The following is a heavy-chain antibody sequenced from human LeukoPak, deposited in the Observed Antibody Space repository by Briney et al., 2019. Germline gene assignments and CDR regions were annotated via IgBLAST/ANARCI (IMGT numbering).Heavy chain of an antibody. CDR3: ARDVSYTAYHYYGMDV. CDR2: IYSGGST. Sequence: GGSLRLSCAASGFTVSSNYMSWVRQAPGKGLEWVSVIYSGGSTYYADSVKGRFTISRDNSKNTLYLQMNSLRAEDTAVYYCARDVSYTAYHYYGMDVWGQGTTVTVSS. D-gene: IGHD1-26*01. V-gene: IGHV3-66*01. J-gene: IGHJ6*02. CDR1: GFTVSSNY.